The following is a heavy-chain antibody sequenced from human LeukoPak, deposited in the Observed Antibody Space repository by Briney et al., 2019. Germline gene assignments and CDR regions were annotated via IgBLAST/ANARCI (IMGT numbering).Heavy chain of an antibody. Sequence: GGSLRLSCAASGFTFSSYGMHWVRQAPGKGLEWVAVIWYDGSNKYYADSVKGRFTISRDNSKNTLYLQMNSLRAEDTAVYYCAKAHLGAIIVHEYWGQGTLVTVSS. D-gene: IGHD2-15*01. J-gene: IGHJ4*02. V-gene: IGHV3-33*06. CDR2: IWYDGSNK. CDR3: AKAHLGAIIVHEY. CDR1: GFTFSSYG.